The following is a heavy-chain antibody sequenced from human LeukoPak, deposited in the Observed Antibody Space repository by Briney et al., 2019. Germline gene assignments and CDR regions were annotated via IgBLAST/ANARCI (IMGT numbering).Heavy chain of an antibody. D-gene: IGHD3-22*01. J-gene: IGHJ4*02. Sequence: SETLSLTCTVSGGSISSSIYYWGWIRQPPGKGLEWIGSIYYGGSTYYKPSLKSRVTISVDTSKNQFSLKLNSVTAADTAVYYCASKDSSGSGLFDYWGQGTLVTVSS. V-gene: IGHV4-39*07. CDR3: ASKDSSGSGLFDY. CDR2: IYYGGST. CDR1: GGSISSSIYY.